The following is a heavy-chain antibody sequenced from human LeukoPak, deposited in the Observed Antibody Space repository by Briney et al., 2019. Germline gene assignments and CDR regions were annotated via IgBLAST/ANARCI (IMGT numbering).Heavy chain of an antibody. V-gene: IGHV5-51*01. D-gene: IGHD1-1*01. CDR3: ARLENGPYNWFDP. CDR1: GYSFTSYW. CDR2: IYPGDSDT. J-gene: IGHJ5*02. Sequence: GEPLKISCKGSGYSFTSYWIGWVRQMPGKGLEWMGIIYPGDSDTRYSPSFQGQVTISADKSISTAYLQWGSLKASDTAMYYCARLENGPYNWFDPWGQGTLVTVSS.